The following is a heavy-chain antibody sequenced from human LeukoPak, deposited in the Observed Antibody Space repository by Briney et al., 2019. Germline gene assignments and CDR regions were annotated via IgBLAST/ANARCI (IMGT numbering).Heavy chain of an antibody. V-gene: IGHV1-2*06. D-gene: IGHD7-27*01. J-gene: IGHJ4*02. CDR2: INSNSGVT. CDR1: GYTFIHYF. CDR3: ARDLSSTSNWELDY. Sequence: ASVKVSCKASGYTFIHYFIHWVRQAPGHGLEWMGRINSNSGVTEYTQKFQGRVTMTRDTSITTVYMELSSLTSDDTAVYYCARDLSSTSNWELDYWGQGTLVTVSS.